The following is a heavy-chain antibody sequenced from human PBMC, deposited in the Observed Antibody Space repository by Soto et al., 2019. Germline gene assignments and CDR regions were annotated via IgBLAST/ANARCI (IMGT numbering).Heavy chain of an antibody. CDR3: AKVGSSSWYGGHYFDY. Sequence: GGSLRLSCAASGFTFSSYGMHWVRQAPGKGLEWVAVISYDGSNKYYADSVKGRFTISRDNSKNTLYLQMNSLRAEDTAVYYCAKVGSSSWYGGHYFDYWGQGTLVTVSS. D-gene: IGHD6-13*01. J-gene: IGHJ4*02. CDR2: ISYDGSNK. V-gene: IGHV3-30*18. CDR1: GFTFSSYG.